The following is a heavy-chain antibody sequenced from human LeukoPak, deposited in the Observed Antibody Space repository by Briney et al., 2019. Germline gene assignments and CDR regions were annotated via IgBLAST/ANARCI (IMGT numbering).Heavy chain of an antibody. CDR3: TTRRRDGYRFGY. J-gene: IGHJ4*02. CDR1: GYSVTTYW. CDR2: IDPTDSYI. V-gene: IGHV5-10-1*01. Sequence: GESLQISGKGSGYSVTTYWISWVRQMPGKVLEWIGRIDPTDSYIDYSPSLQGHVTISADKSISTAYLQWSSLKASDTAMYFCTTRRRDGYRFGYWGQGTLVTVSS. D-gene: IGHD5-24*01.